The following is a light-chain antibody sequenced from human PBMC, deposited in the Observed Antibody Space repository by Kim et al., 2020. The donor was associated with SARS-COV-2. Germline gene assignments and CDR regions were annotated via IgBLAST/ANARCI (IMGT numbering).Light chain of an antibody. J-gene: IGLJ3*02. CDR2: EDN. V-gene: IGLV6-57*03. Sequence: NFMLTQPHSVSESPGKTVTISCTRSSGSVASNYVQWYRQRPGSAPTTVIYEDNQRPSGVPDRFSGSIDSSSNSASLTISGLKTEDEADYYCQSYDNTIWVFGGGTQLTVL. CDR3: QSYDNTIWV. CDR1: SGSVASNY.